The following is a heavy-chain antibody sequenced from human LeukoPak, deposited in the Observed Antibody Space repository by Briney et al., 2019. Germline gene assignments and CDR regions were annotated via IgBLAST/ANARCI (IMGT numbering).Heavy chain of an antibody. V-gene: IGHV3-30-3*01. CDR3: ARSMIAVVITSFDY. CDR2: ISYDGNKK. D-gene: IGHD3-22*01. J-gene: IGHJ4*02. CDR1: RFTFSNYA. Sequence: RGSLRLSCAASRFTFSNYAMHWVRQAPGKGLEWVAVISYDGNKKYYADSVKGRVSISRDNSQNTLYLQMNSLRVEDTAVYYCARSMIAVVITSFDYWGQGTLVTVSS.